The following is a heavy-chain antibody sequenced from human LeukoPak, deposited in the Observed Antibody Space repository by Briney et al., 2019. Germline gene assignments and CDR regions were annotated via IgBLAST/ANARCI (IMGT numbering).Heavy chain of an antibody. V-gene: IGHV1-2*06. Sequence: ASVKVSCKASGYTFTGYYMHWVRQAPGQGLEWMGRINPNSGGTNYAQKFQGRVTMTRDTSISTAYMELSRLRSDDTAVYYCAREIPFMDAFDIWGQGTMVTVSS. CDR2: INPNSGGT. CDR3: AREIPFMDAFDI. J-gene: IGHJ3*02. D-gene: IGHD3/OR15-3a*01. CDR1: GYTFTGYY.